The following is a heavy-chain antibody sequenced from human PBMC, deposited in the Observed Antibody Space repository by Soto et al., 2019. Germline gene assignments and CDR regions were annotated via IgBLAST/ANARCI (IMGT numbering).Heavy chain of an antibody. CDR2: IIPIFGTA. CDR1: GGTFSSYA. J-gene: IGHJ6*02. CDR3: ASPHTPPDIVAAIYCCRDCSPTHHYDYYGMDV. Sequence: WASVKVSCKASGGTFSSYAISWVRQAPGQGLEWMGGIIPIFGTANYAQKFQGRVTITADESTSTADMELSSLRSESTAMYYCASPHTPPDIVAAIYCCRDCSPTHHYDYYGMDVQDRGTTATVSS. D-gene: IGHD5-12*01. V-gene: IGHV1-69*13.